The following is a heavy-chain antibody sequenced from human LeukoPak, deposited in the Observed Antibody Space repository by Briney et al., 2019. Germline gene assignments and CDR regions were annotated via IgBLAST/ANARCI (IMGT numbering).Heavy chain of an antibody. CDR2: IRYDGSNK. CDR3: AKEPDSASSSWYPY. D-gene: IGHD6-13*01. Sequence: GGSLRLSCAASGFTFSSYGMHWVRQAPGKGLEWVAFIRYDGSNKYYADSVKGRFTISRDNSKNTLYLQMNSLRAEDTAVYYCAKEPDSASSSWYPYWGQGTLVTVSS. CDR1: GFTFSSYG. V-gene: IGHV3-30*02. J-gene: IGHJ4*02.